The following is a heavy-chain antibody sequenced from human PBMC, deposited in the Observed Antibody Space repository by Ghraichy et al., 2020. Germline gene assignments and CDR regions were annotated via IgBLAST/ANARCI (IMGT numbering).Heavy chain of an antibody. J-gene: IGHJ4*02. D-gene: IGHD6-13*01. V-gene: IGHV1-18*01. CDR2: ISAYNGNT. CDR1: GYTFNIYG. Sequence: ASVKVSCKASGYTFNIYGINWVRQAPGQGLEWMGWISAYNGNTNYAQKLQGRVTMTTDTSTSTAYMELRSLRSDDTAVYYCARVFIAPGNPFDYWGQGTLVSVSS. CDR3: ARVFIAPGNPFDY.